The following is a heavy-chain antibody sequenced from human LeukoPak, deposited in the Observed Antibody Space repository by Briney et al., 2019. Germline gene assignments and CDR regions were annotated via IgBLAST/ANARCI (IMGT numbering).Heavy chain of an antibody. Sequence: SETLSLTCAVSGGAISSSNWWSWVRQPPGKGLEWIGEINHSGSTNYNPSLKSRVTISVDKSKNQFSLKLSSVTAADTAVYYCARDRYYYDSSGYLPFDYWGQGTLVTVSS. CDR2: INHSGST. V-gene: IGHV4-4*02. CDR3: ARDRYYYDSSGYLPFDY. CDR1: GGAISSSNW. D-gene: IGHD3-22*01. J-gene: IGHJ4*02.